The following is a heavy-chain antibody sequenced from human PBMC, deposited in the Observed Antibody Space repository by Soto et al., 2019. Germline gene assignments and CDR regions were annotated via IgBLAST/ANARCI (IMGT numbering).Heavy chain of an antibody. J-gene: IGHJ4*02. D-gene: IGHD6-19*01. Sequence: SETLSLTCTVSGGSISSYYWSWIRQPPGKGLEWIVYVGYDGSTNYNPSLKSRVSISMDTSKNQFSLKLRSVTAADTAVFYCARSAVAGNLFDYWGQGTLVTVSS. CDR3: ARSAVAGNLFDY. CDR1: GGSISSYY. V-gene: IGHV4-59*01. CDR2: VGYDGST.